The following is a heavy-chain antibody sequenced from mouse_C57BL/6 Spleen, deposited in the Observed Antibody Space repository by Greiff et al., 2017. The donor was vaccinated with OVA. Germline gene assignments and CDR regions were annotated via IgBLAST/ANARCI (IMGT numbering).Heavy chain of an antibody. CDR2: INPYNDGT. Sequence: VQLQQSGPELVKPGASVKIPCKASGYSFTDSNMDWVKQSHGTSLEWIGDINPYNDGTIYNQKFKGKGTLTVDKSSSTAYMELRSLKSEDTAVYYCAREGYYYGSSYYYAMDDWGKGTSVTVSS. CDR1: GYSFTDSN. V-gene: IGHV1-18*01. D-gene: IGHD1-1*01. J-gene: IGHJ4*01. CDR3: AREGYYYGSSYYYAMDD.